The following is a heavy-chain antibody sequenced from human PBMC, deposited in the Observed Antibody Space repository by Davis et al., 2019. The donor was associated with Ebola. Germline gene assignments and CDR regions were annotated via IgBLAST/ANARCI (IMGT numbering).Heavy chain of an antibody. J-gene: IGHJ4*02. D-gene: IGHD1-26*01. CDR3: ATDGSYWHPDY. CDR1: GFTFSSYS. V-gene: IGHV3-48*02. Sequence: GESLKISCAASGFTFSSYSMNWVRQAPGKGLEWVSYISSSSSNIYYADSVKGRFTISRDNAKNSLYLQMNSLRDDDTAVYYCATDGSYWHPDYWGQGTLVTVSS. CDR2: ISSSSSNI.